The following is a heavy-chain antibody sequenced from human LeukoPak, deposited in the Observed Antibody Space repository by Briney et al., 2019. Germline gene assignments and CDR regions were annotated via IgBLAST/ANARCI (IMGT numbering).Heavy chain of an antibody. CDR2: IYYSGST. D-gene: IGHD3-10*01. CDR1: GGSISSYC. CDR3: ARVPWFGEP. Sequence: SETLSLTCTVSGGSISSYCWSWIRQPPGKGLEWIGYIYYSGSTNYNPSLKSRVTISVDTSKNQFSLKLSSVTAADTAVYYCARVPWFGEPWGQGTLVTVSS. V-gene: IGHV4-59*01. J-gene: IGHJ5*02.